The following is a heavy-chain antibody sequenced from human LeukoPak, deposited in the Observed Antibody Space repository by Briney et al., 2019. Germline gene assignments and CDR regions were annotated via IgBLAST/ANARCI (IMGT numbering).Heavy chain of an antibody. CDR2: XKXXXXXXXX. CDR1: GFTFXXAW. Sequence: GGSLRLSCAASGFTFXXAWMNWVRQAPGXGXEXVXXXKXXXXXXXXXXXXXXXXRFXXSRDDSKNTLYLQMNSLKTEDTAFYYCTTGNFGPYWGQGTLVTVSS. D-gene: IGHD3-10*01. J-gene: IGHJ4*02. CDR3: TTGNFGPY. V-gene: IGHV3-15*07.